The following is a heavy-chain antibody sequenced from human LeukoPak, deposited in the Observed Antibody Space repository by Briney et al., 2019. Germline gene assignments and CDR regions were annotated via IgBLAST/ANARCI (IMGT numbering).Heavy chain of an antibody. CDR1: GGSLSSRTFY. CDR3: ARLPDV. J-gene: IGHJ6*04. Sequence: SETLSLTCLVSGGSLSSRTFYWGWVRQPPGKGLEWIGSISPSGSIYYNPSLKSRVTISVDTSKNQFSLKLSSVTAADTAVYYCARLPDVWGKGTTVTVSS. V-gene: IGHV4-39*07. CDR2: ISPSGSI.